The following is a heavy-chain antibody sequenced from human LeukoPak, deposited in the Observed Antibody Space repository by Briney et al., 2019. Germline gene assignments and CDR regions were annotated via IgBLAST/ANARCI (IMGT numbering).Heavy chain of an antibody. CDR1: GYTFTGYY. Sequence: ASVKVSCKASGYTFTGYYMHWVRQAARQGLEWMGWINPNSGGTNYAQKFQGRVTMTRDTSISTAYMELSRLRSDDTAVYYCARDHCSGGSCYWPFDPWGQGTLVTVSS. CDR2: INPNSGGT. D-gene: IGHD2-15*01. CDR3: ARDHCSGGSCYWPFDP. V-gene: IGHV1-2*02. J-gene: IGHJ5*02.